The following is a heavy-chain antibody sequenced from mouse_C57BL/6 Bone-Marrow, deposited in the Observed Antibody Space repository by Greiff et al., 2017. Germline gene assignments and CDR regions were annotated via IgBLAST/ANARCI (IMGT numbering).Heavy chain of an antibody. J-gene: IGHJ3*01. CDR1: GYNFTSYG. CDR3: ASEGYYRFDY. D-gene: IGHD2-3*01. CDR2: IYPRSGNT. V-gene: IGHV1-81*01. Sequence: VQLQQSGAELARPGASVKLSCQASGYNFTSYGISWVKQRTGKGLEWIGEIYPRSGNTYYNEKFKGKATLTADKSSRLAYMELRSLTAEDAAVYFFASEGYYRFDYWGQGTLVTVSA.